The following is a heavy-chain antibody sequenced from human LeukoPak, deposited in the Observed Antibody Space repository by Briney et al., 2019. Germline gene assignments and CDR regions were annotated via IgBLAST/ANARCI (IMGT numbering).Heavy chain of an antibody. V-gene: IGHV4-38-2*02. J-gene: IGHJ5*02. Sequence: SETLSLTCTVSGYSISSGYYWGWIRQPPGKGLEWIGSIYHSGSTYYNPSLKSRVTISVDTSKNQFSLKLSSVTAADTAVYYCAKGILRYFDWPNWFDPWGQGTLVTVSS. CDR2: IYHSGST. D-gene: IGHD3-9*01. CDR3: AKGILRYFDWPNWFDP. CDR1: GYSISSGYY.